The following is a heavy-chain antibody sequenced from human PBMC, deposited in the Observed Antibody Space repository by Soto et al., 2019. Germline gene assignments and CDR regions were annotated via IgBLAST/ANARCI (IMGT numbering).Heavy chain of an antibody. CDR2: IYYSGCT. J-gene: IGHJ5*02. CDR3: ARRPTYYDILTGAGGFDP. CDR1: GCSISSYY. V-gene: IGHV4-59*08. D-gene: IGHD3-9*01. Sequence: PSETLSLTCTFSGCSISSYYLTWIREPKGKGLDLIGYIYYSGCTNYNPSLKSRVTIYVDTSKNQLSLKLSSVNAADTAVYYCARRPTYYDILTGAGGFDPWGQGTLVTVS.